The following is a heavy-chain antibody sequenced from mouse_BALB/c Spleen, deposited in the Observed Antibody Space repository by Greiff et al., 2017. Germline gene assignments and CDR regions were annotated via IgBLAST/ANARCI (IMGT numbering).Heavy chain of an antibody. CDR3: VRYRYAHAMDY. CDR2: IRSKSNNYAT. Sequence: EVMLVESGGGLVQPKGSLKLSCAASGFTFNTYAMNWVRQAPGKGLEWVARIRSKSNNYATYYADSVKDRFTISRDDSQSMLYLQMNNLKTEDTAMYYCVRYRYAHAMDYWGQGTSVTVSS. CDR1: GFTFNTYA. D-gene: IGHD2-14*01. V-gene: IGHV10-1*02. J-gene: IGHJ4*01.